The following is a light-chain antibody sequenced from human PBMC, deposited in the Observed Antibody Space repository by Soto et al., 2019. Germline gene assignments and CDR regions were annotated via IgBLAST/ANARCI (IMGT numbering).Light chain of an antibody. V-gene: IGKV3-20*01. Sequence: ESVLTQSPGTLSLSPGERATLSCRASQSVSSSFLAWYQLKPGQAPRLLIYGASSRATGIPDRFSGSGSATDFTLTISRLEPEDFAVYYCQQYDSSPWTFGQGTKVEIK. J-gene: IGKJ1*01. CDR1: QSVSSSF. CDR3: QQYDSSPWT. CDR2: GAS.